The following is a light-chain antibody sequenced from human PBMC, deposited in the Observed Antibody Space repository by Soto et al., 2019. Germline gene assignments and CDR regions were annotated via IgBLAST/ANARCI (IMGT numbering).Light chain of an antibody. V-gene: IGKV1-5*01. CDR1: QSIVTY. CDR2: DAS. Sequence: DIPMTQAPSSLSASLVDRVTITCRASQSIVTYLNWYLQKPGKAPKLLIYDASSLESGVPSRFSGSGSGTEFTLTISSLQPDDFATYYCQQYNSYSPWTFGQGPKVDIK. J-gene: IGKJ1*01. CDR3: QQYNSYSPWT.